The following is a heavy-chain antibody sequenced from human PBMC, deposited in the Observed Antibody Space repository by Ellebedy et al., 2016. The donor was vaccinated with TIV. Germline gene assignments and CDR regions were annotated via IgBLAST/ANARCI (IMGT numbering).Heavy chain of an antibody. D-gene: IGHD2-15*01. J-gene: IGHJ4*02. V-gene: IGHV4-61*01. Sequence: MPSETLSLTCTVSGGSVRSGSYYWSWIRQPPGKELEWIGYIYDSGSTNHNPSLKSRVPIPVNTSKNQFSLKLSSVTAADTAVYYCARAAQPNCSGGSCYRIDYWGQGTLVTVSS. CDR1: GGSVRSGSYY. CDR3: ARAAQPNCSGGSCYRIDY. CDR2: IYDSGST.